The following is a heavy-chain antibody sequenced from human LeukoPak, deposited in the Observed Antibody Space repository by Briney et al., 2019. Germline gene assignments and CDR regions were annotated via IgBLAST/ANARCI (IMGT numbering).Heavy chain of an antibody. CDR1: GFTLSGFG. Sequence: GGSLRLSCAASGFTLSGFGMHWVRQAPGKGLEWVAILFSDGITQYYADSVRGRFTVSRDTFKNTLYLQMNNVRAEDTAMYYCATHRGNFYNCHLESWGQGTLITVSS. D-gene: IGHD1-20*01. J-gene: IGHJ5*01. CDR2: LFSDGITQ. V-gene: IGHV3-33*01. CDR3: ATHRGNFYNCHLES.